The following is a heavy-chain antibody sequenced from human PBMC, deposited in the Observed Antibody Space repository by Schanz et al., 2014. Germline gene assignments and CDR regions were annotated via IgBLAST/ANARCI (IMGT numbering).Heavy chain of an antibody. Sequence: VELVESGGGLVQPGGSLRLSCAASGFSFSDHAMDWVRQAAGKGLEWISYITYNGGTIYYADSVKGRFTISRDNAKNSLYLEMNSLRAEDTALYYCARDRRNADLDYWGQGTLVTVSS. CDR1: GFSFSDHA. V-gene: IGHV3-11*04. CDR2: ITYNGGTI. J-gene: IGHJ4*02. D-gene: IGHD1-1*01. CDR3: ARDRRNADLDY.